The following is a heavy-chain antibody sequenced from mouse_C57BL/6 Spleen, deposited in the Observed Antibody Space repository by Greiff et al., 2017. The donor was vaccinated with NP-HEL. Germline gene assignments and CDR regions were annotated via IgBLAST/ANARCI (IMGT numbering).Heavy chain of an antibody. CDR3: ARMGKLRAMDY. Sequence: VQLQQSGAELVRPGASVKLSCKASGYTFTDYYINWVKQRPGQGLEWIARIYPGCGNTYYNEKFKGKATLTAEKSSSTAYMQLRSLTSADSAVYFCARMGKLRAMDYWGQGTSVTVSS. CDR2: IYPGCGNT. CDR1: GYTFTDYY. J-gene: IGHJ4*01. V-gene: IGHV1-76*01. D-gene: IGHD1-1*01.